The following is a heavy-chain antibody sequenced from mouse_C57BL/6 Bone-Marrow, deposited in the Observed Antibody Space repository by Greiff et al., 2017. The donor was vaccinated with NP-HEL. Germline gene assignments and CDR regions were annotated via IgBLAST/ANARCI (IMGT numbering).Heavy chain of an antibody. CDR3: AREGSMVTTGGGFAY. CDR1: GYTFTSYW. CDR2: IDPNSGGT. D-gene: IGHD2-2*01. J-gene: IGHJ3*01. V-gene: IGHV1-72*01. Sequence: VQLQQPGAELVKPGASVKLSCKASGYTFTSYWMHWVKQRPGRGLEWIGRIDPNSGGTKYNEKFKSKATLTVDKPSSPAYMQLSSLTSEDSAVYYCAREGSMVTTGGGFAYWGQGTLVTVSA.